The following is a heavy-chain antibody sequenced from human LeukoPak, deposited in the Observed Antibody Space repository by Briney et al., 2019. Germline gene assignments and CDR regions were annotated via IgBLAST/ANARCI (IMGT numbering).Heavy chain of an antibody. V-gene: IGHV4-59*01. CDR3: ARWVDSWIV. CDR1: GGSISSYY. J-gene: IGHJ4*02. D-gene: IGHD2-2*03. Sequence: PSETLSLTCTVSGGSISSYYWSWIRQPPGKGLEWIGYIYYSGSTNYNPSLKSRVTISVDTSKDQFSLKLSSVTAADTVVYYCARWVDSWIVWGQGTLVTVSS. CDR2: IYYSGST.